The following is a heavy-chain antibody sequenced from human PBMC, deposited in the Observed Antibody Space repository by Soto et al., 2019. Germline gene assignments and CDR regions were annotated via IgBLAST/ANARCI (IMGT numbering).Heavy chain of an antibody. CDR2: INPNSGGT. J-gene: IGHJ5*02. V-gene: IGHV1-2*02. CDR1: GYPFTGYY. Sequence: GGSVKVSFKASGYPFTGYYMHWVRQAPGQGLEWMGWINPNSGGTNYAQKFQGRVTMTRDTSISTAYMELSRLRSDDTAVYYCAREEGTIFGVVSHPNNWFDPWGQGTLVTVSS. CDR3: AREEGTIFGVVSHPNNWFDP. D-gene: IGHD3-3*01.